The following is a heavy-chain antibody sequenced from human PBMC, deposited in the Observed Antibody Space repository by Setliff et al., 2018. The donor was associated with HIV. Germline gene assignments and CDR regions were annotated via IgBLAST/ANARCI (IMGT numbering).Heavy chain of an antibody. Sequence: SETLSLTCTVSGGSISSGSHYWTWIRQPPGKGLEWIGSIYYSGSTYYNPSLKSRVTISVDTSKNQFSLKLSSVTAADTAVYYCARSAARPLFGAFDIWGQGTMVTVSS. J-gene: IGHJ3*02. D-gene: IGHD6-6*01. CDR2: IYYSGST. CDR1: GGSISSGSHY. CDR3: ARSAARPLFGAFDI. V-gene: IGHV4-39*01.